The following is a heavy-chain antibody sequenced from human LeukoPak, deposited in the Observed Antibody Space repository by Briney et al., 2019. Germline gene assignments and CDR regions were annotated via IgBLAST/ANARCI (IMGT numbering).Heavy chain of an antibody. J-gene: IGHJ5*02. CDR3: ARPHIHIAAAGTGWFDP. Sequence: SETLSLTXTVSGGSISSSSYYWGWIRQPPGKGLEWIESIYYSGSTHYNPSLKSRVTISGDTSKNQFSLKLSSVTAADTAVYYCARPHIHIAAAGTGWFDPWGQGTLVTVSS. CDR1: GGSISSSSYY. CDR2: IYYSGST. V-gene: IGHV4-39*01. D-gene: IGHD6-13*01.